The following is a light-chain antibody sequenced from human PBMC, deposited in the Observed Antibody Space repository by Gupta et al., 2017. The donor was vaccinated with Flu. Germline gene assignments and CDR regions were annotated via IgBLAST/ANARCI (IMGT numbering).Light chain of an antibody. CDR2: DAS. CDR1: QSVSSY. V-gene: IGKV3-11*01. Sequence: EIVLTQSPATLSLSPGERATLSCRASQSVSSYLAWYQQKPGQAPRLLIYDASNRATGITARFSGSGAGTDFTLTISSREPEDFAVYYCQQRSNGPPGYSFGQGTKLEIK. J-gene: IGKJ2*03. CDR3: QQRSNGPPGYS.